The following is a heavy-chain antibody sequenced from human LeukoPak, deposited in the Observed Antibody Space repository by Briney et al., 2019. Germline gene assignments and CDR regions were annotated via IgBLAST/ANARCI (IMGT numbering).Heavy chain of an antibody. CDR3: ARDHPYYYGSGSYRRYNWFDP. V-gene: IGHV4-31*03. CDR1: GGSISSGGYY. CDR2: IYYSGST. D-gene: IGHD3-10*01. J-gene: IGHJ5*02. Sequence: SETLSLTCTVSGGSISSGGYYWSWIRQHPGKGLEWIGYIYYSGSTYYNPSLKSRVTISVDTSKNQFSLKLSSVTAADTAVYYCARDHPYYYGSGSYRRYNWFDPWGQGTLVTVSS.